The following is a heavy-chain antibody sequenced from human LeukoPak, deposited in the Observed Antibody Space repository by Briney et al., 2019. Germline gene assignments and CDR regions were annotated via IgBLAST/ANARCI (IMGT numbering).Heavy chain of an antibody. D-gene: IGHD5-12*01. V-gene: IGHV1-24*01. CDR3: AREGGRVATIHDWFDP. J-gene: IGHJ5*02. CDR1: GYTLTELS. CDR2: FDPEDGET. Sequence: ASVKVSCKVSGYTLTELSMHWVRQAPGKGLEWMGGFDPEDGETIYAQKFQGRVTITEDTSTDTAYMELSSLRSEDTAVYYCAREGGRVATIHDWFDPWGQGTPVTVSS.